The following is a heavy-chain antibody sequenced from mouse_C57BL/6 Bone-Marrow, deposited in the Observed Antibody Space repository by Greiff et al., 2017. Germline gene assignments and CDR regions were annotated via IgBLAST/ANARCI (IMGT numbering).Heavy chain of an antibody. CDR1: GFNIKDDY. D-gene: IGHD1-1*01. J-gene: IGHJ4*01. V-gene: IGHV14-4*01. Sequence: EVKLVESGAELVRPGASVKLSCTASGFNIKDDYMHWVKQRPEQGLEWIGWIDPENGDTEYASTFQGKATITADTASNTAYLQLSSRTSEGTAVYYCTCYCYGSSDYYAMDYWGQGTSVTVSS. CDR2: IDPENGDT. CDR3: TCYCYGSSDYYAMDY.